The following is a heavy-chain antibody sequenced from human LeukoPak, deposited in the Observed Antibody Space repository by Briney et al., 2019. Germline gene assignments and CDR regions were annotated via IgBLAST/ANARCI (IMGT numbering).Heavy chain of an antibody. V-gene: IGHV3-21*01. D-gene: IGHD3-16*01. Sequence: PGGSLRLSCAASGFTFSSYSMNWVRQAPGKGLEWVSSISSSSSYIYYADSVKGRFTISRDNAKNTLYLEMNSLRVEDTAVYYCANIPNSFGPDYWGPGSLVTVSS. CDR2: ISSSSSYI. CDR3: ANIPNSFGPDY. CDR1: GFTFSSYS. J-gene: IGHJ4*02.